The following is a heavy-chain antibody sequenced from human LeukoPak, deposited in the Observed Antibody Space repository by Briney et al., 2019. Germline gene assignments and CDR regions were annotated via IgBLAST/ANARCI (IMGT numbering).Heavy chain of an antibody. CDR1: GFTFDDYA. J-gene: IGHJ4*02. D-gene: IGHD1-26*01. CDR2: ISWYGSQY. Sequence: PGGSLRLSCAASGFTFDDYAMHCARQAPGKGLEWVSFISWYGSQYYNVRSVKGRFTIYRDNSKKSLYLQMNSLRTEDTALHYCAKGANSGSYRIDYWGQGTLVTVSS. CDR3: AKGANSGSYRIDY. V-gene: IGHV3-43*02.